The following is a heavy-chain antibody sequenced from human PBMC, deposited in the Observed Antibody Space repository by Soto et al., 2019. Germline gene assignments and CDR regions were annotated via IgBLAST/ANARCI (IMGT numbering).Heavy chain of an antibody. CDR1: GYTFTSYA. CDR2: INAGNGNT. Sequence: GAPVKVSCKASGYTFTSYAMHWVRQAPGQRLEWMGWINAGNGNTKYSQKLQGRVTITRDTSASTAYMELSSLRSEDTAVYYCARGVAGPLLWFDPWGEGTLVTVSS. D-gene: IGHD6-19*01. CDR3: ARGVAGPLLWFDP. J-gene: IGHJ5*02. V-gene: IGHV1-3*01.